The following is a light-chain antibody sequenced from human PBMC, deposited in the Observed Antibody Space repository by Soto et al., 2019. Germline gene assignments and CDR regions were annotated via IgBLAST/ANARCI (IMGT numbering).Light chain of an antibody. Sequence: IVMTQSPSTLSVSPGEKATLACRASQSVGTNLSWYQQNPCQPPRLLIYASSTRVTGVPVRFSGSGSGTDFTLPLSSLQSEDFAVSYCQQYNKWPPDYTFGPGTKVDIK. J-gene: IGKJ3*01. CDR1: QSVGTN. CDR2: ASS. CDR3: QQYNKWPPDYT. V-gene: IGKV3D-15*01.